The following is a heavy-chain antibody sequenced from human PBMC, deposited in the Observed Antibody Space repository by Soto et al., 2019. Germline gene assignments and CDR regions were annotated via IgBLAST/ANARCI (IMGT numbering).Heavy chain of an antibody. Sequence: ASVKVSCKPSGGTFSSYAISWVRQAPGQGLEWMGGIIPIFGTADYAQKFQGRVTITADESTSTAYMELSSLRSEDTAVYYCAGGAGYYYGMDVRGQGTTVTVSS. CDR2: IIPIFGTA. J-gene: IGHJ6*02. CDR1: GGTFSSYA. V-gene: IGHV1-69*13. CDR3: AGGAGYYYGMDV.